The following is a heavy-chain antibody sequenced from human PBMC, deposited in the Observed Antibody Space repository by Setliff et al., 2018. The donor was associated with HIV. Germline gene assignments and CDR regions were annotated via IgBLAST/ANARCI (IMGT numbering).Heavy chain of an antibody. J-gene: IGHJ6*03. CDR1: GDSTSSNS. D-gene: IGHD3-9*01. CDR3: ARLRGLARIYFYYYMDV. Sequence: PSETLSLTCTVSGDSTSSNSWSWIRQPPGGGLEFIGYISYSGSTNYNPSLKSRITISVDTSKNRFSLKLMSVTAADTAVYYCARLRGLARIYFYYYMDVWGKGTTVTVSS. CDR2: ISYSGST. V-gene: IGHV4-59*01.